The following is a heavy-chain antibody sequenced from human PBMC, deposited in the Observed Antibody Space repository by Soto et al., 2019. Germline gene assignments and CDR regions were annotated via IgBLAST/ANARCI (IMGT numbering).Heavy chain of an antibody. V-gene: IGHV3-49*03. CDR3: TRELSGRYLLGMDV. CDR2: IRSKANSGTT. D-gene: IGHD6-19*01. J-gene: IGHJ6*02. CDR1: GFTFADYA. Sequence: PGGSLRLSCTASGFTFADYAMSWFRQAPGKGLEWVGIIRSKANSGTTEYAASVKGRFTISRDDSKSIAHLQMNSLKTEDTAVYYCTRELSGRYLLGMDVWGQGTTVTVSS.